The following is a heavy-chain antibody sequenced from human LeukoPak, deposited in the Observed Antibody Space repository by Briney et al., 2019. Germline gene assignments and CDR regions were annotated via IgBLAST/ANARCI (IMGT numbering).Heavy chain of an antibody. CDR2: ISGSGGST. CDR3: AKDPTPPGRVWFDP. Sequence: TGGSLRLSCAASGFTFSNAWMSWVRQAPGKGLEWVSAISGSGGSTYYADSVKGRFTISRDNSKNTLYLQMNSLRAEDTAVYYCAKDPTPPGRVWFDPWGQGTLVTVSS. V-gene: IGHV3-23*01. CDR1: GFTFSNAW. J-gene: IGHJ5*02.